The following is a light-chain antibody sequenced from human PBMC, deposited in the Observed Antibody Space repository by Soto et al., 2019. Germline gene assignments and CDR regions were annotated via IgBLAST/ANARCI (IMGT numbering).Light chain of an antibody. V-gene: IGKV3-20*01. J-gene: IGKJ4*01. CDR2: TSS. CDR1: QSVGRNY. CDR3: QRYASSARF. Sequence: EIVLTQSPGTLSVSPGEKATLSCRASQSVGRNYLAWYQQKPGPAPRLLIYTSSSRATGIPDRFIGSGSGTAFTVTMSGLEPDVLAVYYCQRYASSARFFGGGTIVETK.